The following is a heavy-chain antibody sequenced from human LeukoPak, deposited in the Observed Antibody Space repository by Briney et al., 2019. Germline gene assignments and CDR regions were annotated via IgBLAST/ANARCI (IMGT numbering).Heavy chain of an antibody. J-gene: IGHJ4*02. V-gene: IGHV3-11*01. Sequence: GGSLRLSCAVSGLNFNDHYIIWIRQAPGKGLEWVSHIGSTGDAILYADSVKGRFTISRDNAKRSVYLEMNSLRVEDTAVYYCATPLSIATTSNYWGQGTLVTVSS. CDR2: IGSTGDAI. CDR1: GLNFNDHY. D-gene: IGHD1/OR15-1a*01. CDR3: ATPLSIATTSNY.